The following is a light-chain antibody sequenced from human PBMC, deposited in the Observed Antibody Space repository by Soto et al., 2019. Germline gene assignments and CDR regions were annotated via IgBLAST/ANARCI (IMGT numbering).Light chain of an antibody. Sequence: DIQMTQSPSTVTASAGDSLTITCRASHTIRDCLAWYQQKPGKAPHLLIYDASNLESGVPSRFSGSGSGTEFTLTISSLRPDDFATYYCQQYESYSLTFGGGTRIDIK. CDR2: DAS. CDR3: QQYESYSLT. CDR1: HTIRDC. J-gene: IGKJ4*01. V-gene: IGKV1-5*01.